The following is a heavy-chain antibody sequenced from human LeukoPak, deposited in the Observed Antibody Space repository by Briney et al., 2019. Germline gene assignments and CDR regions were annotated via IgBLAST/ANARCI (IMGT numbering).Heavy chain of an antibody. D-gene: IGHD2-15*01. Sequence: PGGSLRLSCAASGFSFGRYSMDWVRQAPGKGLAWIAYISDDGRTKYYADSVKGRFTISRDNSKNMVYLQMNSLRADDTAVYYCAKSVVVITFRFDDWGQGALVTVSS. J-gene: IGHJ4*02. CDR3: AKSVVVITFRFDD. V-gene: IGHV3-30*02. CDR1: GFSFGRYS. CDR2: ISDDGRTK.